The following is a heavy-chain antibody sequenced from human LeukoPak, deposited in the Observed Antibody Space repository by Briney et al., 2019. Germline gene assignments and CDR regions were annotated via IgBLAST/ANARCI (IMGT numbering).Heavy chain of an antibody. CDR2: ISSSGSTI. CDR1: GFTFSSYE. D-gene: IGHD3-22*01. Sequence: GGSLRLSCAASGFTFSSYEMNRVRQAPGKGLEWVSYISSSGSTIYYADSVKGRFTISRDNAKNSLYLQMNSLRAEDTAVYYCARLSSRYYYDSSGYPYWGQGTLVTVSS. V-gene: IGHV3-48*03. CDR3: ARLSSRYYYDSSGYPY. J-gene: IGHJ4*02.